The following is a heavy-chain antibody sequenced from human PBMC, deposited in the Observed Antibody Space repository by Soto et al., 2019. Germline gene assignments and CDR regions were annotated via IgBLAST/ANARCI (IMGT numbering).Heavy chain of an antibody. Sequence: PGESLKISCKGSGYSFTSYWVGWVRQMPGKGLEWMGIIYPGDSDTRYSPSFQGQVTISADKSISTAYLQWSSLKASDTAMYYCARHWSHANGDYYYGMDVWGQGTTVTVSS. CDR1: GYSFTSYW. D-gene: IGHD2-8*01. CDR3: ARHWSHANGDYYYGMDV. CDR2: IYPGDSDT. V-gene: IGHV5-51*01. J-gene: IGHJ6*02.